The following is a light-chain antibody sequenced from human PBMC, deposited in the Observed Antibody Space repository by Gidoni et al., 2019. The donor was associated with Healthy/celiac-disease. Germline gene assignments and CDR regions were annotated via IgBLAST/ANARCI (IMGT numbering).Light chain of an antibody. CDR3: QSADSSGRV. CDR1: ALPKQY. J-gene: IGLJ3*02. V-gene: IGLV3-25*02. Sequence: SYELPQPPSVSVSPGQTARITCYGNALPKQYAYWYQQKPGQAPVLMIYKDSERPSGIPERFSGSSSGTTVTLTISGVQAEDEADYYCQSADSSGRVFGGGTKLTVL. CDR2: KDS.